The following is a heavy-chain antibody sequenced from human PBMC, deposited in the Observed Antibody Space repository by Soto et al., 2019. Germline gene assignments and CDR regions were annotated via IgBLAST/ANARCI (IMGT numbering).Heavy chain of an antibody. CDR2: ISYDGSNK. J-gene: IGHJ4*02. D-gene: IGHD3-3*01. CDR3: ADDSRGY. V-gene: IGHV3-30-3*01. Sequence: QVQLVESGGGVVQPGRSLRLSCAASGFTFSSYAMHWVRQAPGKGLEWVAVISYDGSNKYYADSVKGRFTISRDNSKNTLYLQMNSLRAEDTAVYYCADDSRGYWGQGTQVTVSS. CDR1: GFTFSSYA.